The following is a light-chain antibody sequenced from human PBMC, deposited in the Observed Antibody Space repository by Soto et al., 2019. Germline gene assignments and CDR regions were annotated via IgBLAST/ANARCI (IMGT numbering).Light chain of an antibody. Sequence: QSALTQPASVSGSPGQSITISCTGTSSDVGTYNLVSWYQQHPGKPPKLMIYEGSKRPSGVSNRFSGSKSGNTASLTISGLQADDEGDYYCCSYAGSSTLVVFGGGTQLTVL. CDR1: SSDVGTYNL. CDR3: CSYAGSSTLVV. J-gene: IGLJ2*01. CDR2: EGS. V-gene: IGLV2-23*01.